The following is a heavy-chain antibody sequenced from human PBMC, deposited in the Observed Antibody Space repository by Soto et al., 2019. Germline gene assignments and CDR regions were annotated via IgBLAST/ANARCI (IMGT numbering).Heavy chain of an antibody. D-gene: IGHD4-17*01. J-gene: IGHJ4*02. V-gene: IGHV3-30*18. Sequence: PGGSLRLSCAASGFTCSSYGMHWVRQAPGKGLEWVAVISYDGSNKYYADSVKGRFTISRDNSKNTLYLQMNSLRAEDTAVYYCAKDEPDHTVTFVHWGQGTLVTVSS. CDR2: ISYDGSNK. CDR1: GFTCSSYG. CDR3: AKDEPDHTVTFVH.